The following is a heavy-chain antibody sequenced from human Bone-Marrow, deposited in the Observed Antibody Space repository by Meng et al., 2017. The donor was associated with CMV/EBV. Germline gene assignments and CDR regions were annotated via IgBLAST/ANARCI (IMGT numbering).Heavy chain of an antibody. Sequence: GESLKISCAASGFTFSSYWMSWVRQAPGKGLEWVANIKQDGGEKYYVDFVKGRFTISRDNAKNTLYLQMNSLRAEDTAVYYCARWSGAKCCNWFDPWGQGTLVTVSS. J-gene: IGHJ5*02. D-gene: IGHD3-10*01. CDR3: ARWSGAKCCNWFDP. V-gene: IGHV3-7*01. CDR2: IKQDGGEK. CDR1: GFTFSSYW.